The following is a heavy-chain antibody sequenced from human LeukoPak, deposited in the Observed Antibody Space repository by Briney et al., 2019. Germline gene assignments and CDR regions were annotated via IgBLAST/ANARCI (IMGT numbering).Heavy chain of an antibody. J-gene: IGHJ4*02. V-gene: IGHV4-39*01. CDR1: GGSISSSSYS. CDR3: ARLRFDFWSGYTHPYFDY. D-gene: IGHD3-3*01. Sequence: SETLSLTCTVSGGSISSSSYSWGWIRQPPGKGLEWIGSIYYSGATYYNPSLKSRVTISVDTSKIQFSLKLSSVAATDTAVYFCARLRFDFWSGYTHPYFDYWGQGTLVTVSS. CDR2: IYYSGAT.